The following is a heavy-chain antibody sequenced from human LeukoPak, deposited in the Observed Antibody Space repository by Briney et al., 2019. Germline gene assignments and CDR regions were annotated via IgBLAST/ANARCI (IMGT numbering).Heavy chain of an antibody. CDR2: IKEDGSEK. J-gene: IGHJ4*02. CDR1: GFSFSNHW. Sequence: GGSLRLSCSVSGFSFSNHWMNWVRQAPGKGLEWVANIKEDGSEKYYGEFVKGRFTISRDNAKNSLYLQMSSLRAEDTAVYYCVSGVLPHDYWGQGTLVTVSS. V-gene: IGHV3-7*01. CDR3: VSGVLPHDY. D-gene: IGHD2-8*01.